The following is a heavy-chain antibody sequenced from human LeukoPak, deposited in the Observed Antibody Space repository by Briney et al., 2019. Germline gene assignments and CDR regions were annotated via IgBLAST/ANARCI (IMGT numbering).Heavy chain of an antibody. J-gene: IGHJ4*02. V-gene: IGHV1-2*02. D-gene: IGHD3-10*01. CDR2: INPNSGGT. CDR1: GYTFTGYY. CDR3: ARDRDYGSGIFDY. Sequence: ASVTVSCTASGYTFTGYYMHWVRQAPGQGLEWMGWINPNSGGTNYAQKFQGRVTMTRDTSISTAYMELNRLRSDDTAVYYCARDRDYGSGIFDYWGQGTLVTVSS.